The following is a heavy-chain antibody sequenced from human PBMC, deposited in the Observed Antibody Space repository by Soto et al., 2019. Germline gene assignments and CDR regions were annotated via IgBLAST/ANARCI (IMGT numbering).Heavy chain of an antibody. CDR1: GFTFSSYA. J-gene: IGHJ4*02. Sequence: EVQLLESGGGLVQPGGSLRLSCAASGFTFSSYAMSWVRQAPGKGLEWVSDISGSGGSTYYADSAKGRFTLSIDNSKNTQYLQMNSLRAEDTAVYYCARPDSSGYYPFDYWGQGTLVTVSS. V-gene: IGHV3-23*01. D-gene: IGHD3-22*01. CDR3: ARPDSSGYYPFDY. CDR2: ISGSGGST.